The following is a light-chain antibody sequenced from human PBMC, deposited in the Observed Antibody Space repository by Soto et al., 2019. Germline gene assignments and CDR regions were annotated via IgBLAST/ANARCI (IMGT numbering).Light chain of an antibody. CDR2: DAA. J-gene: IGKJ1*01. CDR3: QQYSSYWT. Sequence: DIQMTQSPSTLSASVGDIVSITCRASQSITNWLAWYQQKPGKAPKLLIYDAASLESGVPSRFSGSGSGTEFTLTISSLQPDDFAIYYCQQYSSYWTFGQGTKVDIK. CDR1: QSITNW. V-gene: IGKV1-5*01.